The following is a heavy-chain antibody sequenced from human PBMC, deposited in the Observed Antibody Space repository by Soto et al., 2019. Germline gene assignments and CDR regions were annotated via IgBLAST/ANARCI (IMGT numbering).Heavy chain of an antibody. CDR1: GFTFNYYP. J-gene: IGHJ6*02. CDR2: VSFYGSNK. CDR3: ARLPGSLVAVLYIFPLDGREAMSDVDV. D-gene: IGHD6-19*01. Sequence: QMQLVESGGGVVQPGGSLRLSCAASGFTFNYYPMHWVRQAPGKGLEWGAVVSFYGSNKYYADSVKGRFTISKDNSKNTLYLLMNSLRREDTAVYYCARLPGSLVAVLYIFPLDGREAMSDVDVWGQGTTVTVSS. V-gene: IGHV3-30-3*01.